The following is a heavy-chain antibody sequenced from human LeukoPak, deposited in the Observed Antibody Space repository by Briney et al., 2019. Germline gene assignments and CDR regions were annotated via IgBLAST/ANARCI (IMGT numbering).Heavy chain of an antibody. CDR3: AKGSSGYFFDL. J-gene: IGHJ4*02. D-gene: IGHD3-22*01. CDR2: ISGSGSST. V-gene: IGHV3-23*01. CDR1: GFTFSNYA. Sequence: PGGSLRLSCAASGFTFSNYAMSWVRQAPGKGLEWVSSISGSGSSTYYADFVKGRFSVSRDNSKNTLFLQMNSLRAEDTALYYCAKGSSGYFFDLWGQGTLVTVSS.